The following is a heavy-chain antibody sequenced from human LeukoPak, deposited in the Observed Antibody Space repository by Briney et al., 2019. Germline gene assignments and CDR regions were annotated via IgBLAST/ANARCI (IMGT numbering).Heavy chain of an antibody. J-gene: IGHJ4*02. Sequence: EASVKVSCKASGYTLTSYDINWVRQATGQGLEWMGWMNPNSGNTGYAQKFQGRVTITRNTSISTAYMELSSLRSEDTAVYYCARGAAGNYYDSSGYYSRWGQGTLVTVSS. V-gene: IGHV1-8*03. CDR1: GYTLTSYD. CDR2: MNPNSGNT. D-gene: IGHD3-22*01. CDR3: ARGAAGNYYDSSGYYSR.